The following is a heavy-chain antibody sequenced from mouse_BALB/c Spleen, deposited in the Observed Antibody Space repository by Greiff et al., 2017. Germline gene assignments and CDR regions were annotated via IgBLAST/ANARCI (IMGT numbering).Heavy chain of an antibody. Sequence: EVQGVESGGGLVQPGGSLKLSCAASGFTFSSYGMSWVRQTPDKRLELVATINSNGGSTYYPDSVKGRFTISRDNAKNTLYLQMSSLKSEDTAMYYCARDFTTAKEDYAMDYWGQGTSVTVSS. V-gene: IGHV5-6-3*01. CDR2: INSNGGST. J-gene: IGHJ4*01. CDR1: GFTFSSYG. D-gene: IGHD1-2*01. CDR3: ARDFTTAKEDYAMDY.